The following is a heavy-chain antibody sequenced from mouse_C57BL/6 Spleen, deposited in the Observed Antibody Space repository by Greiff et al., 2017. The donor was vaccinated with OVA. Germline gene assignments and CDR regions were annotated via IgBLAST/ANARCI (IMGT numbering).Heavy chain of an antibody. Sequence: VQLKESGPELVKPGASVKISCKASGYSFTDYNMNWVKQSNGKSLEWIGVINPNYGTTSYNQKFKGKATLTVDQSSSTAYMQLNSLTSEDSAVYYCAGQLRPTGYAMDYWGQGTSVTVSS. CDR2: INPNYGTT. CDR3: AGQLRPTGYAMDY. V-gene: IGHV1-39*01. D-gene: IGHD3-2*02. CDR1: GYSFTDYN. J-gene: IGHJ4*01.